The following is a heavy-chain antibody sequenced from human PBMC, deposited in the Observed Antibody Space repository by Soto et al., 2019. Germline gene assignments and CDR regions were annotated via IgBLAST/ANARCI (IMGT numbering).Heavy chain of an antibody. CDR1: GFTFSSYS. V-gene: IGHV3-48*04. Sequence: GESLKISCAASGFTFSSYSMNWVRQAPGKGLEWVSYISSSSSTIYYADSVKGRFTISRDNAKNSLYLQMNSLRAEDTAVYYCARDVPPDYGGNSGYYYYGMDVWGQGTTVTVSS. CDR2: ISSSSSTI. J-gene: IGHJ6*02. CDR3: ARDVPPDYGGNSGYYYYGMDV. D-gene: IGHD4-17*01.